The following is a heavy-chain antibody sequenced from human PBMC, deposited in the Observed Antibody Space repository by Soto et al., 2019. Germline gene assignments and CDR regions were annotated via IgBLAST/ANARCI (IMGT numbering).Heavy chain of an antibody. CDR2: IYYSGST. Sequence: QLQLQESGPGLVKPSETLSLTCTVSGGSISSSSYYWGWIRQPPGKGLEWIGSIYYSGSTYYNPPLKSRVTITVDTSKNQFSVKLTSVTAADTAVYYCARGSDWGWGNSWGQGTLVIVSS. CDR3: ARGSDWGWGNS. V-gene: IGHV4-39*01. CDR1: GGSISSSSYY. J-gene: IGHJ4*02. D-gene: IGHD3-16*01.